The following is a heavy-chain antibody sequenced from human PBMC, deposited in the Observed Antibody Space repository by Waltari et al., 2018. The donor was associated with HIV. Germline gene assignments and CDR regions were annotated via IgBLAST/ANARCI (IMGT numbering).Heavy chain of an antibody. Sequence: EVQLLESGGGLVQPGGSLRLSCAASGFTFSSYAMSWVRPAPGQGLGWVSAISCSGGSTYYADSVKGRFTISRDNSKNTLYLQMNSLRAEDTAVYYCAKDCIAAAGTVIYYYYGMDVWGQGTTVTVSS. J-gene: IGHJ6*02. CDR2: ISCSGGST. CDR3: AKDCIAAAGTVIYYYYGMDV. CDR1: GFTFSSYA. D-gene: IGHD6-13*01. V-gene: IGHV3-23*01.